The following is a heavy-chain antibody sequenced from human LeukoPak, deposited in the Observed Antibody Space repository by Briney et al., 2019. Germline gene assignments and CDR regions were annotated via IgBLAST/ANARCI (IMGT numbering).Heavy chain of an antibody. CDR3: ARVQQSQIDYYFDY. D-gene: IGHD3-9*01. J-gene: IGHJ4*02. V-gene: IGHV4-59*01. Sequence: SETLSLTCSVSGGSISSYFLSWIRQPAGKGLEWIGYIYYSGSTNYNPSLKSRVTISIDTSKNQFSLKLSSVTAADTAVYYCARVQQSQIDYYFDYWGQGTLVTVSS. CDR1: GGSISSYF. CDR2: IYYSGST.